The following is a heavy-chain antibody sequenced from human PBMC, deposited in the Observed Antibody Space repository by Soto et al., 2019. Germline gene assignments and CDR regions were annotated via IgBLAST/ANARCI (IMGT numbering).Heavy chain of an antibody. Sequence: QLQLQESGPGLVKPSETLSLTCTVSGGSISSSSYYWGWIRQPPGKGLEWIGSIYYSGSTYYNPSLKSRVAISVDTSKNQFSLRLSSVTAADTAVYYCARRLRNRFDYWGQGTLVTVSS. V-gene: IGHV4-39*01. CDR1: GGSISSSSYY. J-gene: IGHJ4*02. CDR3: ARRLRNRFDY. D-gene: IGHD1-1*01. CDR2: IYYSGST.